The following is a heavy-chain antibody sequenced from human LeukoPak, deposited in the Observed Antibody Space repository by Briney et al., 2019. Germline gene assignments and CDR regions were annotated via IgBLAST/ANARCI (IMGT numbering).Heavy chain of an antibody. CDR3: ARSPPYYDSSALDY. D-gene: IGHD3-22*01. CDR1: EYTFTSYA. J-gene: IGHJ4*02. CDR2: INAGNGNT. V-gene: IGHV1-3*01. Sequence: ASVKVSCKASEYTFTSYAMHWVRQAPGQRLEWMGWINAGNGNTKYSQKFQGRVTITRDTSASTAYMELSSLRSEDTAVYYCARSPPYYDSSALDYWGQGTLVTVSS.